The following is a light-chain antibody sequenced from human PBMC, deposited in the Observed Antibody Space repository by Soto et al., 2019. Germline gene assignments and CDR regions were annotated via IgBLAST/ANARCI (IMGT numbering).Light chain of an antibody. CDR2: EVS. J-gene: IGLJ3*02. CDR1: SSDVGGYNY. CDR3: SSYTSSSTLE. V-gene: IGLV2-14*01. Sequence: QSALTQPASVSGSPGQSITISCTGTSSDVGGYNYVSWYQQHPGKAPKLMIYEVSNRPSGVSNRFSGSKSGNTASLTISGLQAEEEADYYCSSYTSSSTLEFGGGTQLTVL.